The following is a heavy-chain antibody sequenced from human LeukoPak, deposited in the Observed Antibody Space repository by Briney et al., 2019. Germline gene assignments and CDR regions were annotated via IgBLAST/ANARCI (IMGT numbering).Heavy chain of an antibody. D-gene: IGHD4-17*01. CDR1: GDSFSSHY. J-gene: IGHJ3*02. CDR2: ISHIGRT. Sequence: PSETLSLTCAVSGDSFSSHYWTWIRQSPGPELKWIGYISHIGRTNYNPSLKSRVTISIDTSKNQFSLKLRSVTAADTAVYYCARDLVTVTKGFDIWGQGTMVSVSS. V-gene: IGHV4-59*11. CDR3: ARDLVTVTKGFDI.